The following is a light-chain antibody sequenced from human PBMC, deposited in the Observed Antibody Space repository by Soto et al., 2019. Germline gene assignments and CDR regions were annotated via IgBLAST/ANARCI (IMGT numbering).Light chain of an antibody. Sequence: SYELTQPPSVSVAPGKTARITCGGNNIGSKSVHWYQQKPGQAPVLGIYYDSDRPSGIPERFSGSNSGNTATLTISRVEAGDEADYYCQVWDSSSDHPVVFGGGTKVTVL. CDR2: YDS. J-gene: IGLJ2*01. CDR1: NIGSKS. V-gene: IGLV3-21*04. CDR3: QVWDSSSDHPVV.